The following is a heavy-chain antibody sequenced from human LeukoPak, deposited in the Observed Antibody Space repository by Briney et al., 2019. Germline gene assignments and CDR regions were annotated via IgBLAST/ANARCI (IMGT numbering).Heavy chain of an antibody. CDR2: FDPESGKT. Sequence: GASVKVSCKISGHTLAELSMHWVRRGPGKGLDWMGGFDPESGKTIYAEKFQGRVSMTEDTSTDTAYMELNSLSSEDTAIYYCATNTYNGYAIDSWGQGTLVTVSS. J-gene: IGHJ4*02. D-gene: IGHD5-12*01. CDR3: ATNTYNGYAIDS. CDR1: GHTLAELS. V-gene: IGHV1-24*01.